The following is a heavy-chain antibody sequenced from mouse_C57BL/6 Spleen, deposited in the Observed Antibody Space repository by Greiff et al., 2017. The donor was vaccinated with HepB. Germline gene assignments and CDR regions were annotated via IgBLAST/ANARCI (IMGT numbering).Heavy chain of an antibody. CDR2: IDPETGGT. CDR3: TRKDYGYDGTTVGFAY. V-gene: IGHV1-15*01. Sequence: VQLQQSGAELVRPGASVTLSCKASGYTFTDYEMHWVKQTPVHGLEWIGAIDPETGGTAYNQKFKGKAILTADKSSSTAYMELRSLTSEDSAVYYSTRKDYGYDGTTVGFAYWGQGTLVTVSA. CDR1: GYTFTDYE. J-gene: IGHJ3*01. D-gene: IGHD2-2*01.